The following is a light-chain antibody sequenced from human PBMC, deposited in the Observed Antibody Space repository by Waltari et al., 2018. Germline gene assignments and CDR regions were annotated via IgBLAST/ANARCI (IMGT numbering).Light chain of an antibody. CDR3: QQYYSTLMYT. Sequence: DIVMTQSPDPLAVSLGDRATINCKSSQSVLDSSNNKKYLAWYQKKPGQPPKLLSYLDCTRASGFPDRFSGSGSGTDFTLTISSLQAEDVAVYYCQQYYSTLMYTFGQGTKLEIK. CDR1: QSVLDSSNNKKY. CDR2: LDC. J-gene: IGKJ2*01. V-gene: IGKV4-1*01.